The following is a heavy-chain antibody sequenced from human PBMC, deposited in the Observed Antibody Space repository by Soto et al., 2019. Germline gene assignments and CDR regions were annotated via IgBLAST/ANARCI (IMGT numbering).Heavy chain of an antibody. D-gene: IGHD1-26*01. J-gene: IGHJ6*02. V-gene: IGHV3-48*03. CDR3: ARGVKWELLLGYYYYGMDV. CDR2: ISSSGSTI. Sequence: PGGSLRLSCAASGFTFSSYEMNWVRQAPGKGLEWVSYISSSGSTIYYADSVKGRFTISRDNAKNSLYLQMNSLRAEDTAVYHCARGVKWELLLGYYYYGMDVWGQETTVTVSS. CDR1: GFTFSSYE.